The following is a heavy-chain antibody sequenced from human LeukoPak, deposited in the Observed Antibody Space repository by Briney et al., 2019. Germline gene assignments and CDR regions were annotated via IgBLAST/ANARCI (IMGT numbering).Heavy chain of an antibody. Sequence: GGSLRLSCAASGFTFSDYSMNWVRQAPGKGLEWISYISGSRILYADSVKGRSTVSRDIAKNSLFLQMNSLRDEDTAVYFCARDKDWAFDYWGQGSLVTVSS. J-gene: IGHJ4*02. CDR2: ISGSRI. CDR1: GFTFSDYS. D-gene: IGHD3-9*01. V-gene: IGHV3-48*02. CDR3: ARDKDWAFDY.